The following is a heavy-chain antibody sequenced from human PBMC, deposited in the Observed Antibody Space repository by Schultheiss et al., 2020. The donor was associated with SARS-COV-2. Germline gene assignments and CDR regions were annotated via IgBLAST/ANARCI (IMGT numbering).Heavy chain of an antibody. CDR1: GGSFSGYY. CDR2: INHSGST. V-gene: IGHV4-34*01. CDR3: ASGGDYAAVDV. D-gene: IGHD4-17*01. J-gene: IGHJ6*04. Sequence: SETLSLTCAVYGGSFSGYYWSWIRQPPGKGLEWIGEINHSGSTNYNPSLKSRVTISVDTSKNQFSPKLSSVTAADTAVYYCASGGDYAAVDVWGKGTTVTVSS.